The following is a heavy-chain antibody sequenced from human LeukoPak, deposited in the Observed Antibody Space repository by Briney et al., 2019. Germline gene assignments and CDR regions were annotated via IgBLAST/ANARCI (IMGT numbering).Heavy chain of an antibody. CDR1: GGSISSGGYY. Sequence: PSQTLSLTCTVSGGSISSGGYYWSWIRQHPGKGLEWIGYIYYSGSTYYNPSLKSRVTISVDTSKNQFSLKLSSVTAADTAVHYCARGPNYYAGSGFNYWGQGTLVTVSS. CDR2: IYYSGST. CDR3: ARGPNYYAGSGFNY. V-gene: IGHV4-31*03. J-gene: IGHJ4*02. D-gene: IGHD3-22*01.